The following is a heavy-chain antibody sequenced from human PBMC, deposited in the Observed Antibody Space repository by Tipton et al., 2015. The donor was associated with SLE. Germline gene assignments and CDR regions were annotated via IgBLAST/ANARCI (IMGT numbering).Heavy chain of an antibody. Sequence: TLSLTCTVSGGSISSSSYYWGWIRQPPGKGLEWIGSIHYSGSTYDNPSFKSRLTMSADTSKNQISLKLSSVSAADTAVYYCVRGPKDVWGQGTTVTVSS. CDR2: IHYSGST. CDR3: VRGPKDV. V-gene: IGHV4-39*07. CDR1: GGSISSSSYY. J-gene: IGHJ6*02.